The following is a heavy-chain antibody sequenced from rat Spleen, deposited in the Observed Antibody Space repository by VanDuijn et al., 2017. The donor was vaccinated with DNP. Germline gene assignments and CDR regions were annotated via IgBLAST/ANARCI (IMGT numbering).Heavy chain of an antibody. J-gene: IGHJ2*01. CDR1: GFTFSAYY. V-gene: IGHV5-22*01. CDR2: IGSAADAP. CDR3: VRWTRYFDY. Sequence: EVQLVESGGGLVQPGRSLKLSCAASGFTFSAYYMAWVRQAPAKGLEWVAYIGSAADAPYYGDSVKGRFTISRDNAKSTLYLQMNSLRSEDMATYYCVRWTRYFDYWGQGAMVTVSS. D-gene: IGHD1-7*01.